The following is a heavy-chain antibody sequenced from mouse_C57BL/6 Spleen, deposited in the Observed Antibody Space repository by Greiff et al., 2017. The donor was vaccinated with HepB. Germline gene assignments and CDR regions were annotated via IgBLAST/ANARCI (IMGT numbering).Heavy chain of an antibody. D-gene: IGHD1-1*01. J-gene: IGHJ3*01. CDR1: GYAFSSSW. CDR2: IYPGDGDT. V-gene: IGHV1-82*01. CDR3: AREDLYYYGSSYSWFAY. Sequence: QVQLKESGPELVKPGASVKISCKASGYAFSSSWMNWVKQRPGKGLEWIGRIYPGDGDTNYNGKFKGKATLTADKSSSTAYMQLSSLTSEDSAVYFCAREDLYYYGSSYSWFAYWGQGTLVTVSA.